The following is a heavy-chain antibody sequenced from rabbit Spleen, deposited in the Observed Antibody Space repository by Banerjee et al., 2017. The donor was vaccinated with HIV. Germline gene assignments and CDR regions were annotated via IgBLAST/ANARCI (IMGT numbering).Heavy chain of an antibody. J-gene: IGHJ4*01. V-gene: IGHV1S45*01. Sequence: QEQLEESGGDLVKPEGSLTLTCTASGFSFSSSYWICWVRQAPGKGLEWIACIDAGSSGSTYYASWAKGRFTISKTSSTTVTLQMTSLTAADTATYFCTRGAGSSYWTIYFNLWGPGTLVTVS. CDR2: IDAGSSGST. CDR3: TRGAGSSYWTIYFNL. D-gene: IGHD8-1*01. CDR1: GFSFSSSYW.